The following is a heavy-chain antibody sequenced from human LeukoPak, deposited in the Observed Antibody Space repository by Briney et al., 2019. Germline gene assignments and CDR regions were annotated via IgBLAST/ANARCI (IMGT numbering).Heavy chain of an antibody. CDR2: FYYSGST. CDR3: VRGRDNADWYFDP. V-gene: IGHV4-59*01. CDR1: GGSIRSYY. Sequence: PSETLSLTCTVSGGSIRSYYWSWVRQPPGKGLEWIGYFYYSGSTNYNPSLKSRVTISVDTSKNQFSLKLNSVTAADTAVYYCVRGRDNADWYFDPWGRGTLVTVSS. D-gene: IGHD1-1*01. J-gene: IGHJ2*01.